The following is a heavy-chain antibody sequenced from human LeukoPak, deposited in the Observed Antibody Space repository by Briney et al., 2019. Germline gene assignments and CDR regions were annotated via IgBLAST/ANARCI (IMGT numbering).Heavy chain of an antibody. J-gene: IGHJ4*02. CDR1: GYTFTSYG. CDR2: ISGYSGNT. D-gene: IGHD3-16*01. Sequence: ASVKVSCKASGYTFTSYGITWVRQAPGQGLEWMGWISGYSGNTNCAQKLQGRVTMTRDTSTSTAYMELSRLTSDDTAVYYCARPTSYGYYFDSWGQGTLVTVSS. CDR3: ARPTSYGYYFDS. V-gene: IGHV1-18*01.